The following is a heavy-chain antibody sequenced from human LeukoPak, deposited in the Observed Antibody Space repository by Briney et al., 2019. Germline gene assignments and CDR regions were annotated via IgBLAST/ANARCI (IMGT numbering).Heavy chain of an antibody. CDR3: ARRGYSSSWDIPDY. V-gene: IGHV3-7*01. CDR1: GFNFGTYA. J-gene: IGHJ4*02. Sequence: GGSLRLSCAASGFNFGTYAMHWVRQAPGKGLEWVANIKQDGSEKYYVDSVKGRFTISRDNAKNSLYLQMNSLRAEDTAVYYCARRGYSSSWDIPDYWGQGTLVTVSS. CDR2: IKQDGSEK. D-gene: IGHD6-13*01.